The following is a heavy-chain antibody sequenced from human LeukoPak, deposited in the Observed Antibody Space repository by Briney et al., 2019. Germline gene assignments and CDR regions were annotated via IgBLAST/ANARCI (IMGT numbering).Heavy chain of an antibody. CDR3: AREATVTTGFDY. D-gene: IGHD4-17*01. CDR1: GGSISSPNW. J-gene: IGHJ4*02. V-gene: IGHV4-4*02. CDR2: ILHSGST. Sequence: PSETLSLTCAVSGGSISSPNWWSWVRQPPGKGLEWIGEILHSGSTNYNPSLKSRVNMSVDKSKNQFSLRLSSVTAADTAVYYCAREATVTTGFDYWGQGTLVTVSS.